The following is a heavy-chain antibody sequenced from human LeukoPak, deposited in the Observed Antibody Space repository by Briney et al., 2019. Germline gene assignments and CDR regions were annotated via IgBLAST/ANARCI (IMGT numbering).Heavy chain of an antibody. D-gene: IGHD6-6*01. CDR1: GYTFTSYG. Sequence: ASLKVSCKASGYTFTSYGISWVRQAPGQGLEWMGWISGYNGNTNYAQKLQGRVTMTTDTSTSTAYMELRSLRSDDTAVYYCARSRSQLVLVPGHWGQGTLVTLSS. V-gene: IGHV1-18*01. CDR2: ISGYNGNT. J-gene: IGHJ4*02. CDR3: ARSRSQLVLVPGH.